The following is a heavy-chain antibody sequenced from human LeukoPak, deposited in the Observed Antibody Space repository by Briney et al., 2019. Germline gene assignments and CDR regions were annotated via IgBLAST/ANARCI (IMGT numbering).Heavy chain of an antibody. CDR3: ARVADCSSTSCYTPYFDY. D-gene: IGHD2-2*02. J-gene: IGHJ4*02. CDR1: GYTFTGYY. Sequence: GASVKVSCKASGYTFTGYYMHWVRQAPGQGLEWMGWINPNSGGTNYAQKFQGRVTMTRDTSISTAYMELSRLRSDDTAVYYCARVADCSSTSCYTPYFDYWGQGTLVTVSS. V-gene: IGHV1-2*02. CDR2: INPNSGGT.